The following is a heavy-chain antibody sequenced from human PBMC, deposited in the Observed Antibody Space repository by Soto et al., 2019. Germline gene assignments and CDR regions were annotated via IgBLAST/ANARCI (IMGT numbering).Heavy chain of an antibody. CDR3: ARRGATVVTAYYYYGMDV. J-gene: IGHJ6*02. CDR1: GYSFTSYW. Sequence: PGESLKISCKGSGYSFTSYWIGWVRQMPGKGLEWMGIIYPGDSDTRYSPSFQGQVTISADKSISTAYLQWSSLKASDTAMYYCARRGATVVTAYYYYGMDVWGQGTTVTVSS. V-gene: IGHV5-51*01. CDR2: IYPGDSDT. D-gene: IGHD1-26*01.